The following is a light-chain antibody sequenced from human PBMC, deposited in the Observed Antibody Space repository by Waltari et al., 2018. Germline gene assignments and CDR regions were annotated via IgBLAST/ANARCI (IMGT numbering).Light chain of an antibody. CDR2: DVN. CDR3: SSYTTGSTRYV. Sequence: QSARTQPASVSGSPGQSITIPCTGTSSDIGAYNFVSWYQKHPCKAPKVMIYDVNNRPSGVSSRSSGSKSGNTASRTISGLQAEDEADYYCSSYTTGSTRYVFGSGTKVTVL. J-gene: IGLJ1*01. V-gene: IGLV2-14*03. CDR1: SSDIGAYNF.